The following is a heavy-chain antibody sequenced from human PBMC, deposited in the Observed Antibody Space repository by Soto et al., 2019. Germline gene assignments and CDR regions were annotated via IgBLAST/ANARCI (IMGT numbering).Heavy chain of an antibody. CDR1: GFTFSSYG. CDR3: ARVGVRFDDYFDY. D-gene: IGHD3-10*01. V-gene: IGHV3-33*01. Sequence: QVQLVESGGGVVQPGRSLRLSCAASGFTFSSYGMHWVRQAPGKGLEWVAVIWYDGSNKYYADSVKGRFTISRDNSKNTLYLQMNSLRDEDTAVYYCARVGVRFDDYFDYWGQGTLVTVSS. J-gene: IGHJ4*02. CDR2: IWYDGSNK.